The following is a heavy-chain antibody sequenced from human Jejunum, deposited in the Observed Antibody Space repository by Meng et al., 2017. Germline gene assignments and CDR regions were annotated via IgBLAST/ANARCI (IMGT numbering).Heavy chain of an antibody. J-gene: IGHJ4*02. CDR1: GFTFSGDW. D-gene: IGHD6-19*01. CDR3: ARNRGWERLDC. V-gene: IGHV3-7*01. Sequence: GGSLRLSCAASGFTFSGDWMTGVRQDPGKGLEWVANVNPDGSAKEYVDSVKGRFTISRDNAKNSLYLQLNSVRADDTAVYYCARNRGWERLDCWGQGTLVTVSS. CDR2: VNPDGSAK.